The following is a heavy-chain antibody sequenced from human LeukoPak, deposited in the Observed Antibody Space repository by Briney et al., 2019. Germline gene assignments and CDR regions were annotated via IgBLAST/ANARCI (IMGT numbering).Heavy chain of an antibody. Sequence: SETVSLICTVSGGSISSYYWSWIRQPPGKRLEWIGYIYYSASTNYNPSLKSRVTISVDTSKNQFSLKLSSVTAADTAVYYCARGPDYYDSSGPPTPYYYGMDVWGQGTTVTVSS. J-gene: IGHJ6*02. CDR1: GGSISSYY. V-gene: IGHV4-59*01. CDR2: IYYSAST. CDR3: ARGPDYYDSSGPPTPYYYGMDV. D-gene: IGHD3-22*01.